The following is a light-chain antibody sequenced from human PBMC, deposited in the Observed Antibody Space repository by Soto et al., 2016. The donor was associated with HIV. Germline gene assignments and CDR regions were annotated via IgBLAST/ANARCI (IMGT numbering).Light chain of an antibody. V-gene: IGKV1-5*03. J-gene: IGKJ1*01. Sequence: DIQMTQSPSTLSASVGDRVTITCRASQSISSWLAWYQQKPGKAPKVLIYKASSLESGVPSRFSGSGSGTEFTLTISSLQPDDFATYYCQQYNSYSRWTFGQGTKVEIE. CDR3: QQYNSYSRWT. CDR1: QSISSW. CDR2: KAS.